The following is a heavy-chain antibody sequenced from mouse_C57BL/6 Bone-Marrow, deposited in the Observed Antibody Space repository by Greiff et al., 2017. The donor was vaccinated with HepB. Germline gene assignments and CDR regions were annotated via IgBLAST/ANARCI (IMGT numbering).Heavy chain of an antibody. J-gene: IGHJ2*01. CDR3: TPYYYGSA. CDR2: IDPENGDT. V-gene: IGHV14-4*01. Sequence: VQLQQSGAELMRPGASVKLSCTASGFNIKDDYMHWVKQRPEQGLEWIGWIDPENGDTEYASKFQGKATITADTSSNTAYLQLSSLTSEDTAVYYCTPYYYGSAWGQGTTLTVSS. D-gene: IGHD1-1*01. CDR1: GFNIKDDY.